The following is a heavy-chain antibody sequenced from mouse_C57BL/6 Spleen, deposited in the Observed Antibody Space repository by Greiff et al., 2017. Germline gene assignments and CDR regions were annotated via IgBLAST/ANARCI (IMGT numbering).Heavy chain of an antibody. CDR2: IDPSDSYT. CDR3: ARRGDYGNYLDY. Sequence: VQLQQPGAELVMPGASVKLSCKASGYTFTSYWMHWVKQRPGQGLEWIGEIDPSDSYTNYNQKFKGKSTLTVDKSSSTAYMQRSSLTSEDSAVYYCARRGDYGNYLDYWGQGTTLTVSS. J-gene: IGHJ2*01. V-gene: IGHV1-69*01. CDR1: GYTFTSYW. D-gene: IGHD2-1*01.